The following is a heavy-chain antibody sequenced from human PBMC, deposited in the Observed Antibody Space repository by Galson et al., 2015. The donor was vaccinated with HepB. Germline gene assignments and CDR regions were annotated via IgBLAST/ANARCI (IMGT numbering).Heavy chain of an antibody. Sequence: SLRLSCAASGFTFNSHGMHWIRQAPGRGLEWVAVTVYGGTTEHYADSVKGRFTISRDTSKNTLYLQMSSLRAEDTAVYYCARDGGRGYTNGYFDYWGRGTLVTVSS. CDR2: TVYGGTTE. D-gene: IGHD5-18*01. CDR3: ARDGGRGYTNGYFDY. J-gene: IGHJ4*02. V-gene: IGHV3-33*01. CDR1: GFTFNSHG.